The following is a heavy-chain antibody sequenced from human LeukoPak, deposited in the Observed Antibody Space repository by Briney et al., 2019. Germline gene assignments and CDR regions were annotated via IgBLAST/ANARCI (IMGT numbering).Heavy chain of an antibody. CDR3: ARGYVWSSSSPFDY. CDR1: GFNFTIYG. V-gene: IGHV3-33*01. CDR2: IWYDGSNE. D-gene: IGHD6-6*01. Sequence: TGGSLRLSCAASGFNFTIYGMHWVRQAPGKGLEWVAVIWYDGSNEYYADSVKGRFTISRDNPKNRLDLQMNSLRADDTAVYYCARGYVWSSSSPFDYWGQGTLVTVSS. J-gene: IGHJ4*02.